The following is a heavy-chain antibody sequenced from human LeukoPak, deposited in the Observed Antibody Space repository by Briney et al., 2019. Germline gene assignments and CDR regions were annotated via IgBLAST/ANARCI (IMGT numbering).Heavy chain of an antibody. V-gene: IGHV1-69*13. CDR1: GGTFSSYA. CDR2: IIPIFGTA. D-gene: IGHD4-17*01. Sequence: ASVKVSCKASGGTFSSYAISWVRQAPGQGLEWMGGIIPIFGTANYAQKFQGRVTITADESTSTAYMELSSLRSEDTAVYYCARVQLDYGDYDYWGQGTLVTVSS. J-gene: IGHJ4*02. CDR3: ARVQLDYGDYDY.